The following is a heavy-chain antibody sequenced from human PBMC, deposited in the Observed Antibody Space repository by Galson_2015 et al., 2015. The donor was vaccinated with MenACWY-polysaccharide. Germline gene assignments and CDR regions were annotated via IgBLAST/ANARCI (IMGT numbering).Heavy chain of an antibody. V-gene: IGHV4-39*07. J-gene: IGHJ6*02. CDR2: IYYTGST. CDR3: ARGPLRTSYIRGNYYFFGLNV. CDR1: GDSISSGPSY. Sequence: SETLSLTCAVSGDSISSGPSYWSWLRHRPGKGLEWIGNIYYTGSTYYNPSLQSRATMSQDLSTNRISLTLTSVTAADTAVYFCARGPLRTSYIRGNYYFFGLNVWGHGTTVIVSS. D-gene: IGHD3-9*01.